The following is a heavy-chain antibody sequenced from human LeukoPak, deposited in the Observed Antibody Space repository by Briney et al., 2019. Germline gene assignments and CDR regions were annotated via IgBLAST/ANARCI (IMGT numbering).Heavy chain of an antibody. V-gene: IGHV3-74*01. CDR3: ARVVRGVIHY. CDR1: GFTFSSYW. CDR2: INCDGSST. Sequence: GSLRLSCAASGFTFSSYWMHWVRQAPGKGLVWVSRINCDGSSTSYADSVKGRFTISRDNAKNTLYLQMNSLRAEDTAVYYCARVVRGVIHYWGQGTLVTVSS. D-gene: IGHD3-10*01. J-gene: IGHJ4*02.